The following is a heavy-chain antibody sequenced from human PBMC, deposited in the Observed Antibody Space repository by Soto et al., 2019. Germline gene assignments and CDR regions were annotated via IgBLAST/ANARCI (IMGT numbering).Heavy chain of an antibody. J-gene: IGHJ6*02. Sequence: SVKVSCKASGGTFSSYTISWVRQAPGQGLEWMGRIIPILGIANYAQKFQGRVTITADNSRNTLYLQMGRLRVEDTATYYCVRGGGAALFYTMDVWGQGTTVTVSS. D-gene: IGHD3-16*01. CDR3: VRGGGAALFYTMDV. CDR1: GGTFSSYT. CDR2: IIPILGIA. V-gene: IGHV1-69*02.